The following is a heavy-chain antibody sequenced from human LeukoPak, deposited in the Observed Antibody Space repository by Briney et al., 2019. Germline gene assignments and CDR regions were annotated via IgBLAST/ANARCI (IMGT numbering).Heavy chain of an antibody. Sequence: PGGSLRLSCAASGFTFSYHNMHWVRQAPGKGLEWVSYISSSGSTIYYADSVKGRFTISRDNAKNSLYLQMNSLRAEDTAVYYCAELGITMIGGVWGKGTTVTISS. V-gene: IGHV3-48*04. CDR2: ISSSGSTI. CDR3: AELGITMIGGV. J-gene: IGHJ6*04. D-gene: IGHD3-10*02. CDR1: GFTFSYHN.